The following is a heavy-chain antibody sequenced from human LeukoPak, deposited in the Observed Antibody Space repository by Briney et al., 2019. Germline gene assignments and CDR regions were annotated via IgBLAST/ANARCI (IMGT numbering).Heavy chain of an antibody. Sequence: GGSLRLSCTAPGYIVSKNAMNWVRQAPGKGLEWVAVISYDGSNKYYADSVKGRFTISRDNSKNTLYLQMNSLRAEDTAVYYCAKSDQWLNPLLYGMDVWGQGTTVTVSS. J-gene: IGHJ6*02. CDR2: ISYDGSNK. V-gene: IGHV3-30*18. CDR3: AKSDQWLNPLLYGMDV. CDR1: GYIVSKNA. D-gene: IGHD6-19*01.